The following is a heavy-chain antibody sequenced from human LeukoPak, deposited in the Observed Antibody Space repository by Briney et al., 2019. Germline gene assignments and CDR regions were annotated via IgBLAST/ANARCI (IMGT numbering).Heavy chain of an antibody. V-gene: IGHV3-7*05. Sequence: GGSLRLSCATSGFSFSTYWMSWVRQAPGKGLEWVANMKQDGSESYYGDSVKGRFTISRDNAKRSLYLQMNNLRAEDTAVYYCAKEACVLVVDAAPRLGYLDWWGQGTLVTVSS. D-gene: IGHD2-8*01. CDR2: MKQDGSES. J-gene: IGHJ4*02. CDR1: GFSFSTYW. CDR3: AKEACVLVVDAAPRLGYLDW.